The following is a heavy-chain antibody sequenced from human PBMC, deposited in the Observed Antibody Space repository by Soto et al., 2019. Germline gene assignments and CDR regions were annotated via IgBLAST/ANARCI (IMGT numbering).Heavy chain of an antibody. CDR1: GYTFTSYG. V-gene: IGHV1-18*01. D-gene: IGHD3-10*01. J-gene: IGHJ4*02. Sequence: GASVKVSCKASGYTFTSYGISWVRQAPGQGFEWMGWISAYNGNTNYAQKLQGRVTMTTDTSTSTAYMELRSLRSDDTAVYYCARDTPYGSGSQPTDYWGQGTLVTVSS. CDR3: ARDTPYGSGSQPTDY. CDR2: ISAYNGNT.